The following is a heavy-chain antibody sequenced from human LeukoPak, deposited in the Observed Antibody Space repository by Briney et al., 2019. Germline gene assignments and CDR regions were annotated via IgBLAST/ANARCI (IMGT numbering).Heavy chain of an antibody. CDR2: IYYSGST. J-gene: IGHJ3*02. D-gene: IGHD5-18*01. Sequence: SETLSLTCTASGGSISGYCWTWIRQPPGKGLEWIGYIYYSGSTNYNPSLKSRVTISVDTSKNQFSLKLSSVTAADTAVYYCARGYSYGFRGVRAFDIWGQGTMVTVSS. CDR3: ARGYSYGFRGVRAFDI. V-gene: IGHV4-59*08. CDR1: GGSISGYC.